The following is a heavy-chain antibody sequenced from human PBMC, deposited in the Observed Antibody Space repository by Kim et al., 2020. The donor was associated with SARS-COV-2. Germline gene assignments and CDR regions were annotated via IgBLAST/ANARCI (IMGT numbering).Heavy chain of an antibody. CDR3: AKDDVITIFGVDQVLADV. Sequence: GGSLRLSCAASGFTFSSYAMSWVRQAPGKGLEWVSAISGSGGSTYYADSVKGRFTISRDNSKNTLYLQMNSLRAEDTAVYYCAKDDVITIFGVDQVLADVWGQGTTVTVSS. CDR1: GFTFSSYA. D-gene: IGHD3-3*01. V-gene: IGHV3-23*01. CDR2: ISGSGGST. J-gene: IGHJ6*02.